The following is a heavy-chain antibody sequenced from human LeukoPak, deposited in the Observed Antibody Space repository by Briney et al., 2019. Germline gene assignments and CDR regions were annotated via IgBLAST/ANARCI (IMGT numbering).Heavy chain of an antibody. J-gene: IGHJ6*03. Sequence: ASVKVSCKASGYTFTSYAMNWVRQAPGQGLEWMGWINTNTGNPTYAQGFTGRFVFSLDTSVSTAYLQISSLKAEDTAVYYCARVGATTAIYYYYYYMDVWGKGTTVTVSS. CDR1: GYTFTSYA. V-gene: IGHV7-4-1*02. D-gene: IGHD1-26*01. CDR3: ARVGATTAIYYYYYYMDV. CDR2: INTNTGNP.